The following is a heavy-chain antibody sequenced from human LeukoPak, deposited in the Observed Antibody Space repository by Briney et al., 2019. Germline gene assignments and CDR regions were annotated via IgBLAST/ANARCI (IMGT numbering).Heavy chain of an antibody. D-gene: IGHD3-16*01. CDR1: GFSFSGSA. CDR2: IRSKANSYST. J-gene: IGHJ4*02. CDR3: NIHVPSGTFEGSGRDY. Sequence: PGGSLKLSCAASGFSFSGSAVHWVRQASGKGLEWVGHIRSKANSYSTAYAASVSGRFIISRDESKKTAYLQMHRLKAEDAAVYYCNIHVPSGTFEGSGRDYWGQGTLVTASS. V-gene: IGHV3-73*01.